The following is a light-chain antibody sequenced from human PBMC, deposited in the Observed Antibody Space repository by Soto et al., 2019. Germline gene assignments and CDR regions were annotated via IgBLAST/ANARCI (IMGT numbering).Light chain of an antibody. J-gene: IGLJ3*02. V-gene: IGLV3-21*02. CDR3: QVWDSSSDHRV. Sequence: SYELTQAPSVSVAPGQTARITCGGNNIGSKSVHWYQQMPGQAPVLVVYDDNARPSGIPERFSGSNSGHTATLTISRVEAGDEADYYCQVWDSSSDHRVFGGGTKVTVL. CDR1: NIGSKS. CDR2: DDN.